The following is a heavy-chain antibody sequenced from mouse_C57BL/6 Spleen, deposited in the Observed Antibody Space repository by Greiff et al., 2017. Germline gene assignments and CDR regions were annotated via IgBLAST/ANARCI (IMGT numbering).Heavy chain of an antibody. Sequence: EVKLEESVAELVRPGASVKLSCTASGFNIKNTYMHWVKQRPEQGLEWIGRIDPANGNTKYAPKFQGKATITADTSSNTAYLQLSSLTSEDTAIYYCARGEDSSGYVDYWGQGTTLTVSS. D-gene: IGHD3-2*02. J-gene: IGHJ2*01. CDR3: ARGEDSSGYVDY. CDR1: GFNIKNTY. V-gene: IGHV14-3*01. CDR2: IDPANGNT.